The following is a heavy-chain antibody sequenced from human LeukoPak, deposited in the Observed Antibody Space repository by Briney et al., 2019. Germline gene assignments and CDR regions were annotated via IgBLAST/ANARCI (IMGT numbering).Heavy chain of an antibody. CDR1: GASISVYY. Sequence: SETLSLTCTVSGASISVYYWSWVRQPPGEGLEWIGYIYYSGSTNYNPSLKSRVTMSVDTSKNQFSPNLSSVTAADTAVYYCARDRQHRDAFDVWGQGTMVTVSS. CDR2: IYYSGST. J-gene: IGHJ3*01. V-gene: IGHV4-59*01. CDR3: ARDRQHRDAFDV.